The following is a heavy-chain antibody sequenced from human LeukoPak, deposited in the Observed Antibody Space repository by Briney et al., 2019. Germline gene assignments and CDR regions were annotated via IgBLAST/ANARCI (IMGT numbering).Heavy chain of an antibody. J-gene: IGHJ4*02. D-gene: IGHD4-17*01. CDR1: GFTFSSYW. CDR2: IKRDGSER. CDR3: ARGYGDSIHFDY. V-gene: IGHV3-7*04. Sequence: PGGSLRFSCAASGFTFSSYWMSWVRQAPGKGLEWVANIKRDGSERYYVDSVKGRFTISRDNAKNSLYLQMNSLRAEEAAVYYCARGYGDSIHFDYWGQGTLVTVSS.